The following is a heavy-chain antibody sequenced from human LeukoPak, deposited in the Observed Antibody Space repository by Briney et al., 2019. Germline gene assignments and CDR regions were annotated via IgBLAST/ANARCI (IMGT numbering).Heavy chain of an antibody. CDR1: GGSISSYY. J-gene: IGHJ4*02. V-gene: IGHV4-59*12. Sequence: PSETLSLTCTVSGGSISSYYWSWIRQPPGKGLEWIGYIYYSGSTNYNPSLKSRVTISVDTSKNQFSLKLSSVTAADTAVYYCASWTDYGDYYYFDYWGQGTLVTVSS. CDR3: ASWTDYGDYYYFDY. D-gene: IGHD4-17*01. CDR2: IYYSGST.